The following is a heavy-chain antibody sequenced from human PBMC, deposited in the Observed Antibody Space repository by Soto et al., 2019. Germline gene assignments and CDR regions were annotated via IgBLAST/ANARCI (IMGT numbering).Heavy chain of an antibody. J-gene: IGHJ4*02. CDR1: GYTFTSYA. CDR3: ARDEAHSSGWRGYDY. D-gene: IGHD6-19*01. Sequence: QVQLVQSGAEVKKPGASVKVSCKASGYTFTSYAMHWVRQAPGQRLEWMGWINAGNGNTKYSQKFQGRVTITRDTSASTAYMELSSLRSEDTAVYYCARDEAHSSGWRGYDYWGQGTLVTVSS. CDR2: INAGNGNT. V-gene: IGHV1-3*01.